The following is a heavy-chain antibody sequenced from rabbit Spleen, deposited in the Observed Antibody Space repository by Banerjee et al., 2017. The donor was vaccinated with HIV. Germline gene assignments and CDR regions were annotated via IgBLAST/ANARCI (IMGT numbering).Heavy chain of an antibody. J-gene: IGHJ6*01. CDR2: IYPGGSGNT. CDR3: ARDTATSFSTYGMDL. Sequence: QSLEESGGDLVKPGASLTLTCTASGFDLSSYYYVCWVRQAPGKGLEWIACIYPGGSGNTYSATWAKGRFTISKASSTTVTLQMTSLTVADTATYFCARDTATSFSTYGMDLWGPGTLVTVS. D-gene: IGHD1-1*01. V-gene: IGHV1S40*01. CDR1: GFDLSSYYY.